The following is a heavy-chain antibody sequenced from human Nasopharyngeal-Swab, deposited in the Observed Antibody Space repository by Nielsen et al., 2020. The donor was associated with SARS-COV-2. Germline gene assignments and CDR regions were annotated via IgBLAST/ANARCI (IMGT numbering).Heavy chain of an antibody. CDR1: GFTFSGSA. V-gene: IGHV3-48*03. J-gene: IGHJ4*02. D-gene: IGHD6-19*01. CDR3: ADISYSSIDY. Sequence: GESLKISCAASGFTFSGSAMHWVRQAPGKGLEWVSYISSSGSTIYYADSVKGRFTISRDNAKSSLYLQMNSLRAEDTAVYYCADISYSSIDYWGQGTLVSVSS. CDR2: ISSSGSTI.